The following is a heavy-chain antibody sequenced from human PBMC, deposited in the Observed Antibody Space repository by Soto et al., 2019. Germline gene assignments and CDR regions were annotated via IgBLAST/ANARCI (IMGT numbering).Heavy chain of an antibody. V-gene: IGHV4-39*01. J-gene: IGHJ4*02. Sequence: QLQLQESGPGLVKPSETLSLTCTVSGGSISSSSYYWGWIRQPPGKGLEWIGSIYYSGSTYYNPSLKSRVTISVDTSKNQFSLQLSSVTAADTAVYYCATTYYFGSGSAYWGQGNLVTVSS. CDR1: GGSISSSSYY. CDR3: ATTYYFGSGSAY. CDR2: IYYSGST. D-gene: IGHD3-10*01.